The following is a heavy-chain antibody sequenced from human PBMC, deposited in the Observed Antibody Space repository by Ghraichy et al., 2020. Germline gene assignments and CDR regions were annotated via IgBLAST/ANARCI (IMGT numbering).Heavy chain of an antibody. V-gene: IGHV1-2*04. Sequence: ASVKVSCKASGYTFTGYHMYWVRQAPGQGLEWMGWINPNSGGTNYAQKFQGWATMTRDTSISTAYMELTRLRSDDTAVYYCARGSHSSSPMHDAVDIWGQGTMVTVSS. J-gene: IGHJ3*02. CDR3: ARGSHSSSPMHDAVDI. CDR2: INPNSGGT. CDR1: GYTFTGYH. D-gene: IGHD6-6*01.